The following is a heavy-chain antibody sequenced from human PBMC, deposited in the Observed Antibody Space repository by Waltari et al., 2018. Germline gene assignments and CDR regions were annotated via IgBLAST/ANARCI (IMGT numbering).Heavy chain of an antibody. J-gene: IGHJ6*02. CDR1: GYPFTTHA. CDR2: INAGSGGP. CDR3: ARDGSTNWWDGMDV. D-gene: IGHD2-8*02. V-gene: IGHV1-3*01. Sequence: QVQFLQSGAEAKKPGASVKISCKASGYPFTTHAIHWVRQAPGQTLEWVGWINAGSGGPQYSQKFQGRVTITRDTSASTVYMEMSSLTSEDGAVYYCARDGSTNWWDGMDVWGQGTTVTVSS.